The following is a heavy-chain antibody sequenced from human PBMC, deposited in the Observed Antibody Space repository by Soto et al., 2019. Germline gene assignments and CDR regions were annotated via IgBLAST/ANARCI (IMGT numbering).Heavy chain of an antibody. Sequence: QVQLQESGPGLVKPSQTLSLTCTVSGGSISSGGYYWSWIRQHPGKGLEWIGYIYYSGSTYYNPSPKSRVTISVDTSKNQFSLKLSSVTAADTAVYYCARENPHEGSGSLPYNWFDPWGQGTLVTVSS. CDR2: IYYSGST. CDR1: GGSISSGGYY. J-gene: IGHJ5*02. D-gene: IGHD3-3*01. V-gene: IGHV4-31*03. CDR3: ARENPHEGSGSLPYNWFDP.